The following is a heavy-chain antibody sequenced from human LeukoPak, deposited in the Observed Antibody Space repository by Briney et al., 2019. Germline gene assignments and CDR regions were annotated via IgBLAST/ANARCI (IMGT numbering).Heavy chain of an antibody. J-gene: IGHJ4*02. D-gene: IGHD2-2*01. CDR1: GGTFSSYA. CDR3: ARRRGYCSSTSCYEYYFDY. V-gene: IGHV1-46*01. Sequence: ASVKVSCKASGGTFSSYAISWVRQAPGQGLEWMGIINPSGGSTSYAQKFQGRVTMTRDMSTSTVYMELSSLRSEDTAVYYCARRRGYCSSTSCYEYYFDYWGQGTLVTVSS. CDR2: INPSGGST.